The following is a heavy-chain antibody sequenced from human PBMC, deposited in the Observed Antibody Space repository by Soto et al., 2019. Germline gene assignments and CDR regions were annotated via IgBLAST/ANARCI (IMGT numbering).Heavy chain of an antibody. CDR1: GFTFPRYR. Sequence: GGALRRCWAASGFTFPRYRMNWVRQAPGKGLEWVSSISSTTNYIYYADSMKGRFTVSRDNAKNSVYLEMNSLSAEDTALYYCARESEDLTSNFDYWGQGTLVTVS. J-gene: IGHJ4*02. CDR2: ISSTTNYI. V-gene: IGHV3-21*01. CDR3: ARESEDLTSNFDY.